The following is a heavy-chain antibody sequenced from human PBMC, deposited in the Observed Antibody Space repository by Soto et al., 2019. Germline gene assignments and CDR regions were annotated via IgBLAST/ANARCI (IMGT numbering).Heavy chain of an antibody. J-gene: IGHJ5*02. CDR2: ISGSGGDI. V-gene: IGHV3-23*04. CDR1: GLTFSRAD. CDR3: ATHSLDH. Sequence: EVQLAESGGGLVQPGGSLRLSCAASGLTFSRADLSWVRQAPGKGLEWVSAISGSGGDIHYADSVKGRFTVSRDNPKNTLFLQMSRRRVEDTAIYYCATHSLDHWGQGTLVTVPP.